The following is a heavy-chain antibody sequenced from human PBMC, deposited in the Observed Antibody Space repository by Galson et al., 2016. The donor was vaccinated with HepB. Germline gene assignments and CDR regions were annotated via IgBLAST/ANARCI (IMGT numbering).Heavy chain of an antibody. D-gene: IGHD3-3*01. CDR3: AKDEFLEGDYYYYGMDV. V-gene: IGHV3-30*04. CDR2: ISYDGSKK. CDR1: GFSFSSYP. Sequence: SLRLSCAASGFSFSSYPMHWVRQAPGKGLEWVAVISYDGSKKYYADSVKGRFTISRDNSKNTLYLQMSSLRAEDTAVYYCAKDEFLEGDYYYYGMDVWGQGTTVTVSS. J-gene: IGHJ6*02.